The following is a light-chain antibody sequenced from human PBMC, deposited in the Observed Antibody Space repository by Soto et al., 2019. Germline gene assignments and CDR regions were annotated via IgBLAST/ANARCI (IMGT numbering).Light chain of an antibody. CDR2: GAS. V-gene: IGKV3-20*01. CDR3: QQYGTSSVT. CDR1: QSLNSRY. Sequence: VLTQSPGTLSLSPGERATLSCRASQSLNSRYVAWYQQRPGQAPRLLIFGASNRGTGIPDRFSGSGSGTDFTLTISKLEPEDFAVYYCQQYGTSSVTFGQGTKLEIK. J-gene: IGKJ2*01.